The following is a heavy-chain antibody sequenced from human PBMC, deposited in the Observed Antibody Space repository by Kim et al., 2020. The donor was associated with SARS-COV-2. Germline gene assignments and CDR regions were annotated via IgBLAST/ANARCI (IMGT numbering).Heavy chain of an antibody. D-gene: IGHD1-7*01. J-gene: IGHJ4*02. CDR1: GGSISSSSYY. V-gene: IGHV4-39*01. CDR3: ASQPILSRISITGTTFDFDY. CDR2: IYYSGST. Sequence: SETLSLTCTVSGGSISSSSYYWGWIRQPPGKGLEWIGSIYYSGSTYYNPSLKSRVTISVDTSKNQFSLKLSSVTAADTAVYYCASQPILSRISITGTTFDFDYWGQGTLVTVSS.